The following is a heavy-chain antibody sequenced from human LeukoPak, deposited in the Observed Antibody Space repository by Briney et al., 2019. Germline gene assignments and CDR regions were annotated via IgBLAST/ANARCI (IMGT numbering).Heavy chain of an antibody. D-gene: IGHD2-2*02. CDR1: GFTFSSYG. Sequence: PGGSLRLSCAASGFTFSSYGMHWVRQAPGKGLEWVAVIWYDGSNKYYADSVKGRFTISRDNSKNTLYLQMNSLRAEDTAVYYCAKDQDLGNRAYCSSTSCYTNLDYWGQGTLVTVSS. CDR2: IWYDGSNK. CDR3: AKDQDLGNRAYCSSTSCYTNLDY. V-gene: IGHV3-33*06. J-gene: IGHJ4*02.